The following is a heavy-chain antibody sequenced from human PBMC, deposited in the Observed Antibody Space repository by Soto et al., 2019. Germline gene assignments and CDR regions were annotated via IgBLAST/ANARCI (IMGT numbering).Heavy chain of an antibody. J-gene: IGHJ4*02. Sequence: SETLSLTCTVSGGSISSSSYYWGWIRQPPGKGLEWIGSIYYSGSTYYNPSLKSRVTISVDTSKNQFSLKLSSVTAADTAVYYCASHDYDILTGYPGFDYWGQGTLVTVSS. CDR2: IYYSGST. D-gene: IGHD3-9*01. V-gene: IGHV4-39*01. CDR3: ASHDYDILTGYPGFDY. CDR1: GGSISSSSYY.